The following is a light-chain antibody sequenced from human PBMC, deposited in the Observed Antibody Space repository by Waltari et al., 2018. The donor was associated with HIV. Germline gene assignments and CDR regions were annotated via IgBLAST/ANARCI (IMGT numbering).Light chain of an antibody. CDR1: SYTFGNNT. Sequence: HSILTQPPSASGTPSHSVTISCSGSSYTFGNNTFNWYQQFPGTTPNLLIYINNSRPSGVPDRCSGCKSATKASLAISGLQSEDEAVYYCAAWDDSLDGWVFGGGTNLTVL. J-gene: IGLJ3*02. V-gene: IGLV1-44*01. CDR2: INN. CDR3: AAWDDSLDGWV.